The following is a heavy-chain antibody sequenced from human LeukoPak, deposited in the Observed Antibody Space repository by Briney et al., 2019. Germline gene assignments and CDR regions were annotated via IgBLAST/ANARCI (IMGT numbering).Heavy chain of an antibody. V-gene: IGHV4-39*07. CDR3: ARTKMYYYDRKGAFDY. D-gene: IGHD3-22*01. Sequence: SETLSLTCTVSGGSISSNSYYWGWIRQPPGKGLEWIGSIHYGGSTYYNPSLKSRVTISVDTSKNQFSLKLSSVTAADTAVYYCARTKMYYYDRKGAFDYWGQGTLVTVSS. J-gene: IGHJ4*02. CDR1: GGSISSNSYY. CDR2: IHYGGST.